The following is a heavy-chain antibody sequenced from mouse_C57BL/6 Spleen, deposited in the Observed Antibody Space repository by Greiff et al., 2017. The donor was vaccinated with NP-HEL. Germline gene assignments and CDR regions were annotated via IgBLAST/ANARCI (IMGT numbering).Heavy chain of an antibody. CDR3: AREYYSNDAGYIDV. V-gene: IGHV1-82*01. CDR1: GYAFSSSW. CDR2: LYPGDGDP. D-gene: IGHD2-12*01. Sequence: QVQLQPSGPELVKPGASVKISCKASGYAFSSSWMNWVKQRPGKGLEWIGRLYPGDGDPNYNGKLKGKATLTADTSSSTAYMQLSSLTSEDSAVYFCAREYYSNDAGYIDVWGTGTTVTVSS. J-gene: IGHJ1*03.